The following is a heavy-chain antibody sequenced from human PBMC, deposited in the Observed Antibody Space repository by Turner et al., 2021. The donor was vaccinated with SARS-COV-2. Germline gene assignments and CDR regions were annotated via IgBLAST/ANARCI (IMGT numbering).Heavy chain of an antibody. D-gene: IGHD1-26*01. Sequence: EVKLVQSGGGLVHPGGSRRLSCAASGFTFSSYTMNWVRQAPGKGLELISIITGNGDKICYANSVRSRFTISRDNAKTSLFVQMNNLRAEDTAVYYCTSIVGDSWGQGSLVTVSS. V-gene: IGHV3-48*01. J-gene: IGHJ5*01. CDR3: TSIVGDS. CDR1: GFTFSSYT. CDR2: ITGNGDKI.